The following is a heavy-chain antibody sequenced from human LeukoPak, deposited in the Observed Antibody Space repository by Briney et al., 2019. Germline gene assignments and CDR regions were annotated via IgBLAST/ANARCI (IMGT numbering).Heavy chain of an antibody. V-gene: IGHV3-33*08. Sequence: GGSLRLSCAASGFTFSSYGMRWVRQAPGKGLEWVAVIWYDGSNKYYADSVKGRFTISRDNSKNTLYLQMNSLRAEDTAVYYCARDGDYYDSSGYYRAFDIWGQGTMVTVSS. J-gene: IGHJ3*02. CDR2: IWYDGSNK. CDR1: GFTFSSYG. D-gene: IGHD3-22*01. CDR3: ARDGDYYDSSGYYRAFDI.